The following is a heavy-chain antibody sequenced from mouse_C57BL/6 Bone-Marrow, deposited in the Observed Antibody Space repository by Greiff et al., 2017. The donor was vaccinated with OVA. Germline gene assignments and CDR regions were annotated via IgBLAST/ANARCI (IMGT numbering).Heavy chain of an antibody. CDR2: IDPENGDT. J-gene: IGHJ2*01. V-gene: IGHV14-4*01. CDR3: TTGGYYFDY. CDR1: GFNIKDDY. Sequence: EVQLQQSGAELVRPGASVKLSCTASGFNIKDDYMHWVKQRPEQGLEWIGWIDPENGDTEYASKFLGKATLTADTSSHTAYLQLSSLTSEDTAVYYCTTGGYYFDYWGQGTTLTVSS.